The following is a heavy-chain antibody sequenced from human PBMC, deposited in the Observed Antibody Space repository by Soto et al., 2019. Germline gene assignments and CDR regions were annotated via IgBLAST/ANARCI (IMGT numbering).Heavy chain of an antibody. Sequence: GGSLRLSCAASRFTFSSYDFHWVRQPTGKGLEWVSAIGTAGDTYYAGSVKGRFTISRENAKNSLYLQMNSLRAGDTAVYYCKRGAAGFDYWGQGTLVTAPQ. V-gene: IGHV3-13*01. CDR2: IGTAGDT. J-gene: IGHJ4*02. CDR3: KRGAAGFDY. D-gene: IGHD6-13*01. CDR1: RFTFSSYD.